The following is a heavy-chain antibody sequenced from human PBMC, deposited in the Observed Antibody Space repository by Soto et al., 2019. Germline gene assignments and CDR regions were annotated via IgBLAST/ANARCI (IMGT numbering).Heavy chain of an antibody. CDR2: INPNSGGT. Sequence: ASVKVSCKASGYTFTGYYMHWVRQAPGQGLEWMGWINPNSGGTNYAQKFQGRGTMTRDTSISTAYMELSRLRSDDTAGYYCARDLASVVPAANWFDPWGQGTLVTVSS. J-gene: IGHJ5*02. V-gene: IGHV1-2*02. D-gene: IGHD2-2*01. CDR1: GYTFTGYY. CDR3: ARDLASVVPAANWFDP.